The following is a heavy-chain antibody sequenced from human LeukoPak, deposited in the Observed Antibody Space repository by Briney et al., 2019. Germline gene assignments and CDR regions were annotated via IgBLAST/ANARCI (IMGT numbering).Heavy chain of an antibody. D-gene: IGHD6-19*01. Sequence: GGSLRLSCAASGFTFSSYWMSWVRQAPGKGLEWVANIKQDGSEKYYVDSVKGRFTISRDNAKNSLYLQMNSLRAEDTAVYYCARVLRSGWYSGYFDYWGQGTLVTVSS. CDR3: ARVLRSGWYSGYFDY. CDR1: GFTFSSYW. J-gene: IGHJ4*02. CDR2: IKQDGSEK. V-gene: IGHV3-7*01.